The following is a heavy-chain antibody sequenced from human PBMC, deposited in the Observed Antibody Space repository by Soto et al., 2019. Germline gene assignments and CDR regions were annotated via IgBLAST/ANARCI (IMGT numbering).Heavy chain of an antibody. CDR3: ARDSRGGAARRPTFYY. CDR2: IGRSGETI. V-gene: IGHV3-48*03. Sequence: GGFLRLSCVGSGFTFSSFEMNWVRQTPGKGLEWLSYIGRSGETIYYADSVKGRFTISRDNAKSSLFLQMNGLRDEDTGIYYCARDSRGGAARRPTFYYWGRGTLVTVSS. CDR1: GFTFSSFE. D-gene: IGHD6-6*01. J-gene: IGHJ4*02.